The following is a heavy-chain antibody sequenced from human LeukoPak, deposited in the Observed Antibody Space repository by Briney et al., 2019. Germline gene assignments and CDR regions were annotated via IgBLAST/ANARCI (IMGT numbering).Heavy chain of an antibody. CDR3: AREILSGYYKSLDY. CDR1: GFTFSSYE. J-gene: IGHJ4*02. D-gene: IGHD3-9*01. CDR2: VSSSGSTI. Sequence: GGSLRLSCAASGFTFSSYEMNWVRQAPGKGLEWVSYVSSSGSTIYYADSVKGRFTISRDNAKNSLYLQMNSLRAEDTAVYYCAREILSGYYKSLDYWGQGTLVTVSS. V-gene: IGHV3-48*03.